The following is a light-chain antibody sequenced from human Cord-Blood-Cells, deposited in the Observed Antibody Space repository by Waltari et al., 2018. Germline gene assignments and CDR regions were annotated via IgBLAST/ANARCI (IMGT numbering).Light chain of an antibody. V-gene: IGLV2-23*01. CDR3: CSYAGSSTWV. CDR2: EGS. J-gene: IGLJ3*02. CDR1: SSDVGCYNL. Sequence: QSALTQPASVSGSPGQSITISCTGTSSDVGCYNLVAWYQQHPAKAPKLMIHEGSKRPSGVSNRFSGSKSGNTASLTISGLQAEDEADYYCCSYAGSSTWVFGGGTKLTVL.